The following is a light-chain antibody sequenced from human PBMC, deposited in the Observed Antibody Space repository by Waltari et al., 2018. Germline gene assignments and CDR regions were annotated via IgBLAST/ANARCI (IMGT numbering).Light chain of an antibody. V-gene: IGLV2-14*03. CDR1: SSDVGASNY. CDR2: DVN. Sequence: QSALTQPASVSGSPGPSITISCTGSSSDVGASNYVSWYQHHPGKAPKLLIYDVNKWPSGVSNRFSGSKSGNTASLTIFGLQAEDEADYYCMSYTMSTTLVIGGGTKLTVL. J-gene: IGLJ2*01. CDR3: MSYTMSTTLV.